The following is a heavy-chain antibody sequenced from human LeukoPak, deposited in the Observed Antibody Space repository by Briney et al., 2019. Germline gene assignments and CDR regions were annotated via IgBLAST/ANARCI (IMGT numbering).Heavy chain of an antibody. CDR2: ISYDGSNK. Sequence: GRSLRLSCAASGFTFSSYAMHWVRQAPGKGLEWVAVISYDGSNKYYADSVKGRFTISRDNSKNTLYLQMNSLRAEDTAVYYCARDPVESGSCYFDYWGQGTLVTVSS. CDR3: ARDPVESGSCYFDY. J-gene: IGHJ4*02. V-gene: IGHV3-30*04. CDR1: GFTFSSYA. D-gene: IGHD1-26*01.